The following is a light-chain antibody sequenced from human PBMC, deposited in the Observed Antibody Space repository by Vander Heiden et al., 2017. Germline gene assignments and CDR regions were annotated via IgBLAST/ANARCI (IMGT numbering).Light chain of an antibody. J-gene: IGKJ1*01. V-gene: IGKV3-15*01. CDR3: QQYNSWPWT. CDR2: GAS. Sequence: ILMTQSPATLSVSPGESVTLSCRASQSVRTNSAWYQQKPGQPPRVLIFGASTRATGIPARFTGSGSETEFTLTISSLQSEDFAHYFCQQYNSWPWTFGQGTKVQL. CDR1: QSVRTN.